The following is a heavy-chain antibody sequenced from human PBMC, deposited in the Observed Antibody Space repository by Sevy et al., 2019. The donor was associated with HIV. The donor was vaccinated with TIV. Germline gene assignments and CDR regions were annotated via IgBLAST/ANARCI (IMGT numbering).Heavy chain of an antibody. J-gene: IGHJ3*02. D-gene: IGHD2-8*01. CDR3: ARAPNMGAFDI. Sequence: GGSLRLSCAASGFTVSTNYMTWVRQAPGKGLEWVSVIYSGGGTYYADSVKVRFTISRDNSKNTLYLQMNSLRAEDTAVYYCARAPNMGAFDIWGQGTMVTASS. CDR2: IYSGGGT. V-gene: IGHV3-66*01. CDR1: GFTVSTNY.